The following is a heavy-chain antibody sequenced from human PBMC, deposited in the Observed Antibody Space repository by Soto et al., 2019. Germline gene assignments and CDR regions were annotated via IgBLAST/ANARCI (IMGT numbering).Heavy chain of an antibody. CDR1: GGTFSSYA. D-gene: IGHD3-3*01. Sequence: EASVKVSCKASGGTFSSYAISWVRQAPGQGLEWMGGIIPIFGTANYAQKFQGRVTITADESTSTAYMELSSLRSEDTAVYYCARPRGGRYHDFWSGRDAFDIWGQGTMVTVSS. J-gene: IGHJ3*02. V-gene: IGHV1-69*13. CDR2: IIPIFGTA. CDR3: ARPRGGRYHDFWSGRDAFDI.